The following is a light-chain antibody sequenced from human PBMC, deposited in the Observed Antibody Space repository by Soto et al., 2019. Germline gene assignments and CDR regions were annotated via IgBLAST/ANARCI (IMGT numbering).Light chain of an antibody. CDR3: GTSDYSLSAVV. J-gene: IGLJ2*01. V-gene: IGLV1-51*01. Sequence: QAVVTQPPSVSAAPGQKVTISCSGDTSNIGNNYVSWYQHLPGTAPKLLIYDNNKRPSGIPDRFSGSKSGTSATLGITGLQTGDEANYYCGTSDYSLSAVVFFGGPKVTVL. CDR2: DNN. CDR1: TSNIGNNY.